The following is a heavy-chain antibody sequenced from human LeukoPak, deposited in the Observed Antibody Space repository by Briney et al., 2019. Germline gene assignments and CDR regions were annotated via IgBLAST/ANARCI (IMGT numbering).Heavy chain of an antibody. CDR3: ARHYDSGTYPLDY. CDR1: GGSISSGGYS. J-gene: IGHJ4*02. Sequence: SQTLSLTCAVSGGSISSGGYSWSWIRQPPGKGLEWIGNIYYSGSTNYNPSLKSRVTISVDMSKNQFSLKLSSVTAADTAVYYCARHYDSGTYPLDYWGQGTLVTVSS. D-gene: IGHD3-10*01. V-gene: IGHV4-61*08. CDR2: IYYSGST.